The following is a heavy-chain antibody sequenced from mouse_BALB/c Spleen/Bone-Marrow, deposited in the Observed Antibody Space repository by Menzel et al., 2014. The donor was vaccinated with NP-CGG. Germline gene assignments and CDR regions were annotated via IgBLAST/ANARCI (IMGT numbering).Heavy chain of an antibody. CDR1: GYTFTDYA. V-gene: IGHV1S137*01. CDR3: AREAGPWYFDV. J-gene: IGHJ1*01. CDR2: ISTYYGDA. Sequence: QVQLQQSGAELVRPGVSVKLSCKGSGYTFTDYAMYWVKQSHAKSLEWIGIISTYYGDASYNQKFKGKATMTVDKSSSTACMELARLTSEDSAIYYCAREAGPWYFDVWGAGTTVTVSS.